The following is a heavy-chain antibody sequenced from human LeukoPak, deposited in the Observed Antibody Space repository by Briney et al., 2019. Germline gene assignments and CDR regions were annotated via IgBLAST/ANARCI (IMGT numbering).Heavy chain of an antibody. V-gene: IGHV4-59*01. CDR1: GGSISSYY. CDR3: ARSKDCGHEWYEFDY. J-gene: IGHJ4*02. CDR2: IYYSGST. Sequence: SETLSLTCTVSGGSISSYYWSWIRQPPGKGLEWIGYIYYSGSTNYNPSLKSRVTISVDTSKNQFSLKLSSVTAADTAVYYCARSKDCGHEWYEFDYWGQGTLVTVSS. D-gene: IGHD2-21*01.